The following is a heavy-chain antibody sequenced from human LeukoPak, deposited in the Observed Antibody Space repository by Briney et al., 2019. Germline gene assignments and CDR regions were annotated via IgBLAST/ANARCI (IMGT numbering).Heavy chain of an antibody. V-gene: IGHV4-30-2*01. CDR2: IYHSGST. CDR3: AREAQQLVVHLV. J-gene: IGHJ4*02. CDR1: GGSISSGGYY. D-gene: IGHD6-13*01. Sequence: SETLSLTCTVSGGSISSGGYYWSWIRQPPGKGLEWIGYIYHSGSTYYNPSLKSRVTISVDRSKNQFSLKLSSVTAADTAVYYCAREAQQLVVHLVWGQGTLVTVSS.